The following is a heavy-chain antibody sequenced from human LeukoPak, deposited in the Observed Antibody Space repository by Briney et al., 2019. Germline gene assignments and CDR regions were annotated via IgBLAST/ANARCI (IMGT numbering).Heavy chain of an antibody. CDR3: ARDRVGSGWPRPFYFEF. Sequence: ASVKVSCKPSGYTFTGYYLHWVRQAPGQALEWMGWISPNTGATVYAQNFQGRVTMSRDTSISTAYLDLSSLRSDDTAVYYCARDRVGSGWPRPFYFEFWGHGTLVTVSS. D-gene: IGHD6-19*01. J-gene: IGHJ4*01. CDR1: GYTFTGYY. CDR2: ISPNTGAT. V-gene: IGHV1-2*02.